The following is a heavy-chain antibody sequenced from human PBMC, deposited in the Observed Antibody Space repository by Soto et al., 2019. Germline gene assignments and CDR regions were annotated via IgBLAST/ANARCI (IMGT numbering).Heavy chain of an antibody. CDR1: GGSISSYY. J-gene: IGHJ4*02. Sequence: SETLSLTCTVSGGSISSYYWSLIRQPAGKGLECIWRIYTSGSTNYNPSLKSRVTMSVDTSKNQFSLKLSSVTAADTAVYYCARQRTSVVTQAYFDVWGPGSLVTVSS. CDR3: ARQRTSVVTQAYFDV. CDR2: IYTSGST. D-gene: IGHD2-21*02. V-gene: IGHV4-4*07.